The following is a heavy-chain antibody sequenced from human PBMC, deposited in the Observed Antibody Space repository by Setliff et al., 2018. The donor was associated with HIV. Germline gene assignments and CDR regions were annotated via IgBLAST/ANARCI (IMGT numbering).Heavy chain of an antibody. CDR3: ARVNTLLAYFNY. J-gene: IGHJ4*02. CDR1: GASVTSGSSF. D-gene: IGHD5-12*01. V-gene: IGHV4-61*02. Sequence: SETLSLTCNVSGASVTSGSSFWSWIRQPAGKGLEWIGRIYSLTGSTNYNPSLQSRLTISIDTSKNQFSLKLNSVTASDTAVYYCARVNTLLAYFNYWGPGILVTVSS. CDR2: IYSLTGST.